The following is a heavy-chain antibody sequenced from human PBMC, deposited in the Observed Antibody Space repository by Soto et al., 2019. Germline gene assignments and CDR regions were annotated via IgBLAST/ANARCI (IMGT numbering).Heavy chain of an antibody. D-gene: IGHD5-12*01. J-gene: IGHJ4*02. CDR1: EDSVSSNSAA. Sequence: SQTLSLTCAISEDSVSSNSAAWNWIRQSPSRGLEWLGRTYYRFKWYNDYAVSVKSRITINADTSKNQFSLQMNSVTPEDRAVYYCVRERWLQSVPANFDYWGPGTLVTVSS. V-gene: IGHV6-1*01. CDR2: TYYRFKWYN. CDR3: VRERWLQSVPANFDY.